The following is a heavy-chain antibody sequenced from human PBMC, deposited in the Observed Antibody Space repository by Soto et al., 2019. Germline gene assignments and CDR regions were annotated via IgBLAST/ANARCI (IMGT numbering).Heavy chain of an antibody. D-gene: IGHD3-10*01. Sequence: GGSLRLSCTASGFTFGDYAMSWFRQAPGEGLEWVGFIRSKAYGGTTEYAASVKGRFTISRDDSKSIAYLQMNSLKTEDTAVYYCTSQRITMVRGVIINHWLDPWGQGTLVTVSS. CDR2: IRSKAYGGTT. CDR1: GFTFGDYA. V-gene: IGHV3-49*03. CDR3: TSQRITMVRGVIINHWLDP. J-gene: IGHJ5*02.